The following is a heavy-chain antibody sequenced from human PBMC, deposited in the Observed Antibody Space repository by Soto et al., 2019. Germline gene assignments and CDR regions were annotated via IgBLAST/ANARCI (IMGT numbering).Heavy chain of an antibody. Sequence: GGSLRLSCEASGFTFSRYSMNWVRQAPGKGLEWLSFISSSGSTMYYADSVKGRFAISRDNAKNSLYLQMNSLRAEDTALYYCLNYGDYGVFWGQGTLVTVSS. V-gene: IGHV3-48*01. D-gene: IGHD4-17*01. J-gene: IGHJ4*02. CDR2: ISSSGSTM. CDR1: GFTFSRYS. CDR3: LNYGDYGVF.